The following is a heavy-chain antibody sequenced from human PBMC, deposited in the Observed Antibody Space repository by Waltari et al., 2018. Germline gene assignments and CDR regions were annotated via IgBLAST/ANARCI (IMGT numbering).Heavy chain of an antibody. CDR3: ARDSGYDTYWYFDL. J-gene: IGHJ2*01. Sequence: QVQLQESGPGLVKPSETLSLTCAVSGYSISSGYYWGWIRQPPGKGLEWIGSIYHSGSTYYNPSLKSRVTISVDTSKNQFSLKLSSVTAADTAVYYCARDSGYDTYWYFDLWGRGTLVTVSS. D-gene: IGHD5-12*01. V-gene: IGHV4-38-2*01. CDR1: GYSISSGYY. CDR2: IYHSGST.